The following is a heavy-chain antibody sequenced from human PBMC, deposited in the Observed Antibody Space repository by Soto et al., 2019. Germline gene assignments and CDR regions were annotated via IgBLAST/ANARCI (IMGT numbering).Heavy chain of an antibody. Sequence: PQTQSLTRTVVSGYMVSFYGSWIRQPHGRGLGWIGFVYYAGSPKYNRCLSGRVTLAVDTPKNQFSLTVTAVTAADTAVYYSATRIVATDTFDYWGQGTLVTVSS. D-gene: IGHD5-12*01. V-gene: IGHV4-59*08. CDR2: VYYAGSP. CDR1: SGYMVSFY. CDR3: ATRIVATDTFDY. J-gene: IGHJ4*02.